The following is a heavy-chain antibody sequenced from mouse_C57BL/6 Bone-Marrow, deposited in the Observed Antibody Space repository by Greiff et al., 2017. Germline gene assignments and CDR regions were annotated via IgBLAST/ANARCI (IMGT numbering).Heavy chain of an antibody. D-gene: IGHD2-1*01. Sequence: EVQLQQSGAELVRPGASVKLSCTASGFNIKDDYMHWVKQRPEQGLEWIGWIDPENGDTEYASKFQGKATITAATSSNPAYLQLCSLTSEDTAVYYCTTVYGNYGAWFAYWGQGTLVTVSA. J-gene: IGHJ3*01. CDR3: TTVYGNYGAWFAY. V-gene: IGHV14-4*01. CDR1: GFNIKDDY. CDR2: IDPENGDT.